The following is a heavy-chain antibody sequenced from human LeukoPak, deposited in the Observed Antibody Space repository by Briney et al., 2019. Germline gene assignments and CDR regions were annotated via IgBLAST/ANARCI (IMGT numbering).Heavy chain of an antibody. D-gene: IGHD3-22*01. V-gene: IGHV1-2*02. CDR1: GYTFTGYY. Sequence: ASVKVSCTASGYTFTGYYMHWVRQAPGQGLEWMGWIHPNSGGTKYAQRFQGRVTVTRDTSISTVYMELSRLKSDDTAVYYCARWGKYYYDSSGYYYWGQGTLVTVSS. CDR2: IHPNSGGT. J-gene: IGHJ4*02. CDR3: ARWGKYYYDSSGYYY.